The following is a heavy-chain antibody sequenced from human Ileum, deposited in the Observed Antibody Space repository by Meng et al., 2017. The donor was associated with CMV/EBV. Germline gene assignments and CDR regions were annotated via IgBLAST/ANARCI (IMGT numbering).Heavy chain of an antibody. J-gene: IGHJ4*02. CDR1: GFTSGDSA. V-gene: IGHV3-49*04. CDR2: VRSKAYGGTT. Sequence: GESLTISCTASGFTSGDSAMTWVRQAPGKGLEWVGFVRSKAYGGTTDYAASVKGRFTISRDDSKGIAYLQMNRLKTEDTAVYYCASEAAYSGTYHYFDNWRQGALVTVSS. D-gene: IGHD1-26*01. CDR3: ASEAAYSGTYHYFDN.